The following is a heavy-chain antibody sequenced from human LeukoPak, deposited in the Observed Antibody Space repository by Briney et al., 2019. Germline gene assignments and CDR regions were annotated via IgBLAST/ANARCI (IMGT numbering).Heavy chain of an antibody. CDR3: ARGKYTSFDN. D-gene: IGHD6-6*01. V-gene: IGHV6-1*01. J-gene: IGHJ4*02. CDR2: TYYRSKWSF. CDR1: GDSIFTNNVA. Sequence: SQTLSLTCAISGDSIFTNNVAWNWNRQSPSRGLEWLGRTYYRSKWSFDYAVSVKSRITINADTSKNQFSLQLSSVTPEDTAVYYCARGKYTSFDNWGQGTLVTVSS.